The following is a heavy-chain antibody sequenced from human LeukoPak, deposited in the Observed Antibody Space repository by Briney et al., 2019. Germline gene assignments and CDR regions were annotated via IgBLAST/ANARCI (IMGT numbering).Heavy chain of an antibody. J-gene: IGHJ4*02. CDR3: ARDGAGTMFDY. CDR1: GFTFSSYS. D-gene: IGHD1-1*01. Sequence: GGSLRLSCAASGFTFSSYSMNWVRQAPGKGLEWVSSISSSSSYIYHADSVKGRFTISRDNAKNSLYLQMNSLRAEDTAVYYCARDGAGTMFDYWGQGTLVTVSS. V-gene: IGHV3-21*01. CDR2: ISSSSSYI.